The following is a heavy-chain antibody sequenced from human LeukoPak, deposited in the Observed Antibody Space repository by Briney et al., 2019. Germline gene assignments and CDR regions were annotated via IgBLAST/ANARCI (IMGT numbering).Heavy chain of an antibody. CDR2: IHYSGST. CDR1: GGSIKISNYY. CDR3: ARLLPEWLGPPRGYFHQ. J-gene: IGHJ1*01. V-gene: IGHV4-39*01. Sequence: SETLSLTCTLSGGSIKISNYYWGWIRQPPGKGLEWIGNIHYSGSTYYSPSLKSRVTISVDTSKNQFSLKLSSVTAADTAVYFCARLLPEWLGPPRGYFHQWGQGTLVTVSS. D-gene: IGHD6-19*01.